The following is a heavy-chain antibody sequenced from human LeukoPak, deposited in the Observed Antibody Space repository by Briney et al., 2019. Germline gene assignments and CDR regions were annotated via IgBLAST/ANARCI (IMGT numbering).Heavy chain of an antibody. Sequence: ASVKVSCKTSGYTFADYYIHWVRQAPGQGLEWMGWIYPKSGGTNSAQKFQGRVTMTRDTSISTAYMELSRLRFDDTAVYYCARVSTSGYRDWLDPWGQGTLVTVSS. CDR2: IYPKSGGT. J-gene: IGHJ5*02. CDR1: GYTFADYY. V-gene: IGHV1-2*02. D-gene: IGHD3-9*01. CDR3: ARVSTSGYRDWLDP.